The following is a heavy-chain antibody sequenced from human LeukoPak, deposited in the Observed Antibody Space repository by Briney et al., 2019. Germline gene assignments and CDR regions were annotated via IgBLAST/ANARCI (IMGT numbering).Heavy chain of an antibody. CDR1: GFTFSAYW. J-gene: IGHJ4*02. Sequence: GGSLRLSCAASGFTFSAYWMHWVRQVPGKGLVWVSRINNDGTATFFADSVKGRFTISRDNAKNTLYLQMDSLRAEDTAVYYCAKVKAQQLVRLSFDSWGPGTLVTVSS. CDR2: INNDGTAT. D-gene: IGHD6-13*01. V-gene: IGHV3-74*01. CDR3: AKVKAQQLVRLSFDS.